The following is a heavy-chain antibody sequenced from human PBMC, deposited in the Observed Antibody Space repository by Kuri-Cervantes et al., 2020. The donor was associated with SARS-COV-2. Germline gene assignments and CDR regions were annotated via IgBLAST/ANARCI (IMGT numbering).Heavy chain of an antibody. CDR2: IYYSGST. CDR1: GGSISSHY. CDR3: ARDPGIAAAGTFPKEYYYYYYYMDV. V-gene: IGHV4-59*11. Sequence: GSLRLSCTVSGGSISSHYWSWIRQPPGKGLEWIGYIYYSGSTNYNPSLKSRVTISVDTSKNQFSLKLSSVTAADTAVYYCARDPGIAAAGTFPKEYYYYYYYMDVWGKGTTVTVSS. J-gene: IGHJ6*03. D-gene: IGHD6-13*01.